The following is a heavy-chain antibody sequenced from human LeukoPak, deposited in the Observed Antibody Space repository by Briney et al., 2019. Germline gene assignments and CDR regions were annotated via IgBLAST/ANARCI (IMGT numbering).Heavy chain of an antibody. D-gene: IGHD4/OR15-4a*01. Sequence: GGSLRLSCTASGFTFNSFAMTWVRQAPGKGLEWVANIKQDGSERYYVDPVKGRFTIFKDNAKNSLYLQMNSLRAEDTAVYYCARRAGAYSHPYDYWGQGTLVTVSS. V-gene: IGHV3-7*03. CDR2: IKQDGSER. J-gene: IGHJ4*02. CDR1: GFTFNSFA. CDR3: ARRAGAYSHPYDY.